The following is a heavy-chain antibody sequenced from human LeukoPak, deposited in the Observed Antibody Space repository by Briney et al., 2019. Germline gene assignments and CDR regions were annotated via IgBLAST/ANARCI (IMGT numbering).Heavy chain of an antibody. D-gene: IGHD3-10*01. CDR1: GFTFSSYA. V-gene: IGHV3-23*01. CDR3: AKDMWFGETPSGYYYMDV. CDR2: ISGSGGST. J-gene: IGHJ6*03. Sequence: GGSLRLSCAASGFTFSSYAMSWVRQAPGKGLEWVSAISGSGGSTYYADSVKGRFTISRDNSKNTLYLQMNSLRAEDTAVYYCAKDMWFGETPSGYYYMDVWGKGTTVTVSS.